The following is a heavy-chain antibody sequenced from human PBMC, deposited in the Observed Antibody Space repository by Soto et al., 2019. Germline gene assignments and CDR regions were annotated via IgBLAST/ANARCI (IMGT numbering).Heavy chain of an antibody. CDR2: IIPMYGPA. J-gene: IGHJ5*02. Sequence: QVPLVQSGAEVKKPGSSVTVSCKASGGTFSSYAIHWVRQAPGQGLEWMGGIIPMYGPAKYAQRFQGRVPITADESTTTVYMDLTSLPPRATAACYCARVTSMVRGVIDKWFDPWGHGTRVTGSS. CDR3: ARVTSMVRGVIDKWFDP. CDR1: GGTFSSYA. V-gene: IGHV1-69*01. D-gene: IGHD3-10*01.